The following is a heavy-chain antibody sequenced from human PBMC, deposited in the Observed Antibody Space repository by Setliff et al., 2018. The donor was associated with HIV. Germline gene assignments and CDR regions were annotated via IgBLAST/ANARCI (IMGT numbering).Heavy chain of an antibody. CDR1: RRTFSEDA. J-gene: IGHJ6*03. Sequence: SVKVSCKTSRRTFSEDAINWVRQAPGEGLEWVGGIIHILGTADYAEKFQGRVTITADEPRSTVYLEVSNLRSEDTAVYYCAKAVRGYGSTYYNYYYLDVWGKGTTVTVSS. CDR2: IIHILGTA. CDR3: AKAVRGYGSTYYNYYYLDV. V-gene: IGHV1-69*13. D-gene: IGHD3-10*01.